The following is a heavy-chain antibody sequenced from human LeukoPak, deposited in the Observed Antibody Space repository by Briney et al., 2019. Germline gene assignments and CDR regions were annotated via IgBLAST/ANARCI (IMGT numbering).Heavy chain of an antibody. Sequence: GGSLRLSCAASGFTFDDYAMHWVRQAPGKGLEWVSGISWNSGSIGYADSVKGRFTISRDNAKNSLYLQMNSLRAEDTALYYCAKDTSSYYGSGMDVWGQGTTVTVSS. D-gene: IGHD3-10*01. CDR1: GFTFDDYA. J-gene: IGHJ6*02. V-gene: IGHV3-9*01. CDR3: AKDTSSYYGSGMDV. CDR2: ISWNSGSI.